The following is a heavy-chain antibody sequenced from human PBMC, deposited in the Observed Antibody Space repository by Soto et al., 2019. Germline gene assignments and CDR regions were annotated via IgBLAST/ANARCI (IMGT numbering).Heavy chain of an antibody. Sequence: GESLKISCKGSGYNFANYWIGWVRQMPGKGLEWMGTIYPGDSDTRYSPSFQGQVSMSADKSISTAYPQWSSLKASDSAMYYCARPDSLYGNYDCWGEGTLVTVSS. D-gene: IGHD4-17*01. CDR1: GYNFANYW. V-gene: IGHV5-51*01. CDR2: IYPGDSDT. J-gene: IGHJ4*02. CDR3: ARPDSLYGNYDC.